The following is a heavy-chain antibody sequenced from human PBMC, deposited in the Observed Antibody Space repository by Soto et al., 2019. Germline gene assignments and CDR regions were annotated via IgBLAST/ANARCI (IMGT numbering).Heavy chain of an antibody. CDR1: GGSISSGGYY. CDR2: IYYSGST. V-gene: IGHV4-31*03. CDR3: ARVPYSSSWYGENPYYFDY. D-gene: IGHD6-13*01. Sequence: SETLSLTCTVSGGSISSGGYYWSWIRQHPGKGLEWIGYIYYSGSTYYNPSLKSRVTISIDTSKNQFSLKLSSVTAADTAVYYCARVPYSSSWYGENPYYFDYWGQGTLVTVSS. J-gene: IGHJ4*02.